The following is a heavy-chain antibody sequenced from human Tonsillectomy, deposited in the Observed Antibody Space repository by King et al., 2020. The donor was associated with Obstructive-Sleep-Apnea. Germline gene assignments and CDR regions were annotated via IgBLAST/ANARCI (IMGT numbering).Heavy chain of an antibody. V-gene: IGHV4-34*01. CDR3: ARGSGAAAVNWFDP. CDR1: GGSFSDYY. D-gene: IGHD6-13*01. Sequence: VQLQQWGAGLLKPSETLSLTCAVFGGSFSDYYLSWIRQPPGKGLEWIGDINHSGSINYNPSPKSRVTISVDTSKNQFSLKLNSVTAADTAVYYCARGSGAAAVNWFDPWGQGTLVTVSS. J-gene: IGHJ5*02. CDR2: INHSGSI.